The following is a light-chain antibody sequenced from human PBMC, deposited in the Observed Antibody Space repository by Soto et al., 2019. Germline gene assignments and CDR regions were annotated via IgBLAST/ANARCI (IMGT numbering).Light chain of an antibody. Sequence: QSVLTQSPSASASLGASVKLTCTLSSGHSNYAIAWHQQQPEKGPRYLMKVNSGGSHIKGDGIPDRFSGFSSGAERYLFISSLQSEDEADYYCQTWGTGSAFVVFGGGTQLTVL. CDR2: VNSGGSH. CDR3: QTWGTGSAFVV. J-gene: IGLJ7*01. CDR1: SGHSNYA. V-gene: IGLV4-69*01.